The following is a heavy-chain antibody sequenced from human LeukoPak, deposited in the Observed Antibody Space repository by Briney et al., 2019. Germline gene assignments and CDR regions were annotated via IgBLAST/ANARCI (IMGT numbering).Heavy chain of an antibody. V-gene: IGHV4-31*03. J-gene: IGHJ5*02. CDR3: ARAPDSSGYYPNWFDP. CDR1: GGSIRSGGYY. Sequence: SQTLSLTCTVSGGSIRSGGYYWSWIRQHPGKGLEWIGFIYYTGYTYYNPSLKGRVSILIDTSTNQFSLKLNSVTAADTAVYYCARAPDSSGYYPNWFDPWGQGTLVTVSS. D-gene: IGHD3-22*01. CDR2: IYYTGYT.